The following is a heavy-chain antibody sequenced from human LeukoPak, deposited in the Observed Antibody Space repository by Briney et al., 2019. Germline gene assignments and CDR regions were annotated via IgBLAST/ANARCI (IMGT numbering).Heavy chain of an antibody. V-gene: IGHV4-59*12. CDR3: ARDYYDSSGYYSGFDY. CDR2: IYHSGST. CDR1: GGSISSYY. D-gene: IGHD3-22*01. J-gene: IGHJ4*02. Sequence: PSETLSLTCTVSGGSISSYYWNWIRQPPGKGLEWIGYIYHSGSTYYNPSLKSRVTISVDRSKNQFSLKLSSVTAADTAVYYCARDYYDSSGYYSGFDYWGQGTLVTVSS.